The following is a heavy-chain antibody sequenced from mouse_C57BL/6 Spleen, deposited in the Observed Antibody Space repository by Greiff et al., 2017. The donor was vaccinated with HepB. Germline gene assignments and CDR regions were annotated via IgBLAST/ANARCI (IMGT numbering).Heavy chain of an antibody. CDR1: GYTFTSYW. Sequence: VQLQQPGAELVMPGASVKLSCKASGYTFTSYWMHWVKQRPGQGLEWIGEIDPSVSYTNYNQKFKGKSTLTVDKSSSTAYMQLSSLTSEDSAVYYCARRIPLYAMDYWGQGTSVTVSS. V-gene: IGHV1-69*01. J-gene: IGHJ4*01. CDR3: ARRIPLYAMDY. CDR2: IDPSVSYT.